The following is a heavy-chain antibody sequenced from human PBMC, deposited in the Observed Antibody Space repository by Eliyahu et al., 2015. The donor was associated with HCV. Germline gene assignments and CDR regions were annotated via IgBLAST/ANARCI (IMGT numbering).Heavy chain of an antibody. V-gene: IGHV3-64*01. Sequence: EVQLVXSGGGXVQPGGSLRLSCAASGXXFSTXAMHWVRQAPGKGXEYVSAITSNGGSTYYANSVKGRFTISRDNSKNTLYLQMGSLRPEDMAVYYCARTYYYDSSGYYYWGQGTLVTVSS. CDR2: ITSNGGST. D-gene: IGHD3-22*01. J-gene: IGHJ4*02. CDR3: ARTYYYDSSGYYY. CDR1: GXXFSTXA.